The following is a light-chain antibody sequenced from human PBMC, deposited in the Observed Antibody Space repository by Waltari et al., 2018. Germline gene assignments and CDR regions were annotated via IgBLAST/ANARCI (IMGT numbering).Light chain of an antibody. CDR1: QTVGSSS. J-gene: IGKJ1*01. V-gene: IGKV3-20*01. CDR3: QQHGTLPAT. Sequence: EIVLTQSPGTASLSPGERVTLSCRASQTVGSSSLAGYQQKPGQAPRLVIYRASRRATGIPDRFSGSGSGTDFSLTISRLEPEDFAVDYCQQHGTLPATFGQGTKVESK. CDR2: RAS.